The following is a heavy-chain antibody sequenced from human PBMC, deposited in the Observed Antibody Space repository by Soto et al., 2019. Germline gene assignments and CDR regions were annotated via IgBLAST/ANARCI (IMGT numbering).Heavy chain of an antibody. J-gene: IGHJ4*02. D-gene: IGHD1-1*01. CDR2: INAGNGNT. Sequence: ASVKVSCKSSGYTFTSYAMHWVRQAPGQRLEWMGWINAGNGNTNYAQKLQCRVTMTTDTSTSTAYMELRSLRSDDTAVYYCAREEGGTVRSDYWGQGTLVTVSA. CDR1: GYTFTSYA. V-gene: IGHV1-3*01. CDR3: AREEGGTVRSDY.